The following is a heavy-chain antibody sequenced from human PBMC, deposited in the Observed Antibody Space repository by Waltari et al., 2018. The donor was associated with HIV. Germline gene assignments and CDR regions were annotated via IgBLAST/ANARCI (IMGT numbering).Heavy chain of an antibody. J-gene: IGHJ4*02. D-gene: IGHD1-26*01. CDR1: GFTFSSYA. CDR3: AKCLGGSYSFDY. Sequence: EVQLLESGGGLVQPGGSLRLSCAASGFTFSSYAMSCVRQAPGKGLEWVSAISGSGGSTYYADSVKGRFTISRDNSKNTLDLQMNSLRAEDTAVHYCAKCLGGSYSFDYWGQGTLVTVSS. V-gene: IGHV3-23*01. CDR2: ISGSGGST.